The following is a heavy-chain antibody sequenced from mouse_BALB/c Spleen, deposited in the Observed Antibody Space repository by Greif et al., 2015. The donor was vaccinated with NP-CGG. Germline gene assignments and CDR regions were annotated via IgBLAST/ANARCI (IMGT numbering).Heavy chain of an antibody. Sequence: EVQLQQSGPSLVKPSQTLSLTCSVTGDSITSGYWNWIRKFPGNKLEYMGYISYSGSTYYNPSLKSRISITRDTSKNQYYLQLNSVTTEDTATYYCARYDGYYYYAMDYWGQGTSVTVSS. CDR2: ISYSGST. V-gene: IGHV3-8*02. D-gene: IGHD2-3*01. J-gene: IGHJ4*01. CDR3: ARYDGYYYYAMDY. CDR1: GDSITSGY.